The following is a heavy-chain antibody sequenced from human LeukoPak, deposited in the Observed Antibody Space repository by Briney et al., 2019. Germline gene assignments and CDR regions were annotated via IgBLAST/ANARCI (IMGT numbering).Heavy chain of an antibody. D-gene: IGHD4-23*01. CDR3: AREDGGNPDYYYYYMDV. Sequence: GGSLRLSCAASGFPFSSYWMAWVRQAPGKGLVWVSRINTDGSSTSYADSVKGRFTISRDNAKNTLYLQMNSLRAEDTAVYYCAREDGGNPDYYYYYMDVWGKGTTVTVSS. J-gene: IGHJ6*03. CDR1: GFPFSSYW. V-gene: IGHV3-74*01. CDR2: INTDGSST.